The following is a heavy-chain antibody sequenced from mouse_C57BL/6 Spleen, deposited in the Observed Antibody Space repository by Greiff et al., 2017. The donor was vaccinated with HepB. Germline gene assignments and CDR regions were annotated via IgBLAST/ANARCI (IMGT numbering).Heavy chain of an antibody. CDR2: INPNNGGT. J-gene: IGHJ2*01. Sequence: VQLQQSGPELVKPGASVKISCKASGYTFTDYYMNWVKQSHGKSLEWIGDINPNNGGTSYNQKFKGKATLTVDKSSSTAYMELRSLTSEDSAVYYCARLYSIFDYWGQGTTLTVSS. D-gene: IGHD2-5*01. V-gene: IGHV1-26*01. CDR1: GYTFTDYY. CDR3: ARLYSIFDY.